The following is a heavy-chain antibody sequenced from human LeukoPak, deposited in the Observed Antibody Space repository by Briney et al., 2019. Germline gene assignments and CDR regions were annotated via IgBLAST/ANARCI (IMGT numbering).Heavy chain of an antibody. D-gene: IGHD3/OR15-3a*01. J-gene: IGHJ4*02. CDR3: ARGLGPAY. Sequence: PSETLSLTCTVSGDSINSGQFYWSWIRQPPGKGLEWIGYIYHRGITNYNPSPKSRVSMSVDTSKSQLSLKLKSVTAADTAVYYCARGLGPAYWGQGTLVTVSS. CDR2: IYHRGIT. V-gene: IGHV4-30-4*08. CDR1: GDSINSGQFY.